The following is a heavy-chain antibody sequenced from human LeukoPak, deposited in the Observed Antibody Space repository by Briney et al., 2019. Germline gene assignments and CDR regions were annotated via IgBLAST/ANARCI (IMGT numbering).Heavy chain of an antibody. Sequence: PGGSLRLSCAASGFTFSSYAMRWVRQAPGKGLEWVSAISCSGANTHYADSVKGRFTISRDNSKNTLYLQMNSLRAEDTAVYYCAQRTSRGNNGVTGYYFDYWGQGTLVTVSS. D-gene: IGHD2-8*01. CDR3: AQRTSRGNNGVTGYYFDY. V-gene: IGHV3-23*01. J-gene: IGHJ4*02. CDR2: ISCSGANT. CDR1: GFTFSSYA.